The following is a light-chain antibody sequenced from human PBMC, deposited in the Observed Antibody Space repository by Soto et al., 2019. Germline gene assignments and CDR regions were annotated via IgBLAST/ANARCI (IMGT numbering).Light chain of an antibody. J-gene: IGKJ5*01. V-gene: IGKV3-15*01. CDR1: QSVSSN. Sequence: EIVMTQSPATLSVSPGERATLSCRASQSVSSNLAWYQQKPGQAPRLLIYDTSTRATGIPARFSGSGSGTEFPLTISSLQSEDFAVYYCQQYNNWRTFGQGTRLEIK. CDR3: QQYNNWRT. CDR2: DTS.